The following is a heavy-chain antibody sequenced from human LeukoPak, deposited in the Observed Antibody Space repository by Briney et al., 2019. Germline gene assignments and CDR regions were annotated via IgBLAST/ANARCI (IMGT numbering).Heavy chain of an antibody. D-gene: IGHD1-26*01. Sequence: PGGSLRLSCAASGFTFSTYWMHWARQAPGKGLVWVSRINSDGSTTNYADSVKGRFSISRDNAKKTLYLQMNSLRAEDTAVYYCARELPFDYWGQGTLVTVSS. CDR2: INSDGSTT. CDR1: GFTFSTYW. CDR3: ARELPFDY. V-gene: IGHV3-74*01. J-gene: IGHJ4*02.